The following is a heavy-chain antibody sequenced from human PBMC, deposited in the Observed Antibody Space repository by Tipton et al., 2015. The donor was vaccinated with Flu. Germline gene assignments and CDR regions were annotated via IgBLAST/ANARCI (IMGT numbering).Heavy chain of an antibody. CDR2: IYYSGST. Sequence: TLSLTCTVSGGSISSSSYYWGWIRQPPGKGLEWIGGIYYSGSTYYNPSLKSRVTISVDTSKNQFSLKLSSVTAADTAVYYCARPRGIAAAGTGVGWFDPWGQGTLVTVSS. D-gene: IGHD6-13*01. CDR3: ARPRGIAAAGTGVGWFDP. J-gene: IGHJ5*02. V-gene: IGHV4-39*07. CDR1: GGSISSSSYY.